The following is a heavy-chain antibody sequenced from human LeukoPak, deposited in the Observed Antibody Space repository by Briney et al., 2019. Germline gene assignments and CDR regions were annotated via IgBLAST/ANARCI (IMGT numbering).Heavy chain of an antibody. Sequence: GGSLRLSCAASGFTFSSYGMHWVRQAPGKGLEWVAFIRYDGSNKYYADSVKGRFTISRDNSKNTLYLQMNSLRAEDTAVYYCADSSGWPKGPYDYWGQGTLVTVSS. D-gene: IGHD6-19*01. J-gene: IGHJ4*02. V-gene: IGHV3-30*02. CDR3: ADSSGWPKGPYDY. CDR1: GFTFSSYG. CDR2: IRYDGSNK.